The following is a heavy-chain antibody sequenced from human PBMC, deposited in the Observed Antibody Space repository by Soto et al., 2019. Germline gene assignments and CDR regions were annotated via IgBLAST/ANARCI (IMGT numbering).Heavy chain of an antibody. CDR3: AKDLFARPGVPAATFDY. D-gene: IGHD2-2*01. Sequence: GGSLRLSCAASGFTFSSYAMSWVRQAPGKGLEWVSAISGSGGSTYYADSVKGRFTISRDNSKNTLYLQMNSLRAGDTAVYYCAKDLFARPGVPAATFDYWGQGTLVTVSS. J-gene: IGHJ4*02. V-gene: IGHV3-23*01. CDR2: ISGSGGST. CDR1: GFTFSSYA.